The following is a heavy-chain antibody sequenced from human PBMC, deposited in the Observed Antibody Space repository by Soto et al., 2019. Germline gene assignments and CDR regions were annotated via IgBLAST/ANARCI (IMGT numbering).Heavy chain of an antibody. V-gene: IGHV3-15*07. D-gene: IGHD3-16*01. CDR3: TTVYDYVWGTNPAFDI. CDR1: SVSNAW. Sequence: SVSNAWMNWVRQAPGKGLEWVGRIKSKTDGGTTDYAAPVKGRFTISRDDSKNTLYLQMNSLKTEDTAVYYCTTVYDYVWGTNPAFDIWGKGTMVTVSS. CDR2: IKSKTDGGTT. J-gene: IGHJ3*02.